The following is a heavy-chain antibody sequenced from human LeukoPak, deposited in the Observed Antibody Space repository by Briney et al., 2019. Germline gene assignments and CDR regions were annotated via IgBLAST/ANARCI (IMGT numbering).Heavy chain of an antibody. CDR1: GGSFSGYY. Sequence: SETLSLTCAVYGGSFSGYYWSWIRQPPGKGLEWIGEINHSGSTNYNPSLKSRVTISVDTSKNQFSLKLSSVTAADTAVYYCARADYSNPHYWGQGTLVTVSS. D-gene: IGHD4-11*01. CDR3: ARADYSNPHY. CDR2: INHSGST. J-gene: IGHJ4*02. V-gene: IGHV4-34*01.